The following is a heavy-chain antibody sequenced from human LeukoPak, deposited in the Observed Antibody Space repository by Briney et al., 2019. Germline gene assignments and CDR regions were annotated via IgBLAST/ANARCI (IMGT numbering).Heavy chain of an antibody. CDR2: ISGSGGST. CDR1: GFTFSSYA. V-gene: IGHV3-23*01. J-gene: IGHJ4*02. CDR3: AKSSVITARRSGFDY. D-gene: IGHD5-18*01. Sequence: GGSLRLSCAASGFTFSSYAMSWVRQAPGKGLEWVSAISGSGGSTYYADSVKGRFTISRDNSKNTLYLQMNSLGAEDTAVYYCAKSSVITARRSGFDYWGQGTLVTVSS.